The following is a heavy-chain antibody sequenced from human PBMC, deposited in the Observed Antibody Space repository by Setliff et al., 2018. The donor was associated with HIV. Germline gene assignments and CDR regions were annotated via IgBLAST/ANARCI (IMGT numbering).Heavy chain of an antibody. V-gene: IGHV1-69*06. Sequence: SVKVSCKASGYTFTGYYIHWVRQAPGQGLEWMGRIIPMFGTSTYAQKFEGRVTITADKSTNTTFLEVSGLRYEETATYFCARARRIIGNVDSHFYYMDLWGKGTTVTVSS. CDR3: ARARRIIGNVDSHFYYMDL. D-gene: IGHD1-20*01. CDR1: GYTFTGYY. CDR2: IIPMFGTS. J-gene: IGHJ6*03.